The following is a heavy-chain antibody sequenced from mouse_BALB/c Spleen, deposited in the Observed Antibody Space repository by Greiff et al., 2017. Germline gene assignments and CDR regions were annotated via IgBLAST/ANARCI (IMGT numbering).Heavy chain of an antibody. V-gene: IGHV3-8*02. D-gene: IGHD2-3*01. Sequence: EVKLMESGPSLVKPSQTLSLTCSVTGDSITSGYWNWIRKFPGNKLEYMGYISYSGSTYYNPSLKSRISITRDTSKNQYYLQLNSVTTEDTATYYRARDGPRRGDYAMDYWGQGTSVTVSS. CDR2: ISYSGST. J-gene: IGHJ4*01. CDR3: ARDGPRRGDYAMDY. CDR1: GDSITSGY.